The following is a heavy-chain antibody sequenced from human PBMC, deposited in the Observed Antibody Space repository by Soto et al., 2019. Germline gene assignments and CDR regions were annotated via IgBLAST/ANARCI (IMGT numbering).Heavy chain of an antibody. CDR2: VFYTGFT. J-gene: IGHJ4*02. V-gene: IGHV4-39*01. CDR3: ATSQKGYNWNYFDH. CDR1: GASISGSYYY. D-gene: IGHD1-20*01. Sequence: SETLSLTCAVSGASISGSYYYWAWLRQSPGKGPEWIGSVFYTGFTSYNPSLESRVSVSVDTSKSQFSLKLSAVTAADTAVYYCATSQKGYNWNYFDHWGQGALVNVS.